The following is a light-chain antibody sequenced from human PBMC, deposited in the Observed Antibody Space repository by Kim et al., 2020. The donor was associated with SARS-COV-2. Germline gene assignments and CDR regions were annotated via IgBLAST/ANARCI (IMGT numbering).Light chain of an antibody. CDR2: EVS. V-gene: IGLV2-23*02. CDR3: CSYAGSRV. Sequence: SPGQSNTISCTGTSSDVGSYNLVSWYQQHPGKAPKLMIYEVSKRPSGVSNRFSGSKSGNTASLTISGLQAEDEADYYCCSYAGSRVFGGGTQLTVL. CDR1: SSDVGSYNL. J-gene: IGLJ3*02.